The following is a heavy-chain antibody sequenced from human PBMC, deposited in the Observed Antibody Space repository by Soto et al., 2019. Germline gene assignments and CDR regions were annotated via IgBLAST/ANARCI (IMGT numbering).Heavy chain of an antibody. J-gene: IGHJ6*02. V-gene: IGHV4-39*01. CDR1: GGSISSSSYY. CDR3: ARHPWTYDRMNYGMDV. Sequence: SETLSLTCTVSGGSISSSSYYWGWIRQPPGKGLEWIGSIYYSGSTYYNPSLKSRVTISVDTSKNQFSLKLSSVTAADTAVYYCARHPWTYDRMNYGMDVWGQGTTVTVSS. CDR2: IYYSGST. D-gene: IGHD1-7*01.